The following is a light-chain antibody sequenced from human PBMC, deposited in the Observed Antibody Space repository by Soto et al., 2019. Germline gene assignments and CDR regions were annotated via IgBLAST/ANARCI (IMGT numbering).Light chain of an antibody. V-gene: IGLV2-14*03. CDR3: SSYISTSTLVA. CDR1: SLDIGTYNY. J-gene: IGLJ2*01. Sequence: QSVLTQPASVSGSPGQSISISCTGTSLDIGTYNYDSWYQRHPGKAPKLIIYDVSNRPSGVSNRFSGSKSGNTASLTISGLQAEDEADYYCSSYISTSTLVAFGGGTKVTVL. CDR2: DVS.